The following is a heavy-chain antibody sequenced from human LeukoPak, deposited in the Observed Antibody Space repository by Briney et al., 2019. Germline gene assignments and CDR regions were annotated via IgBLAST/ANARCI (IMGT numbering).Heavy chain of an antibody. CDR3: AIFTLIAAAGTGDGY. D-gene: IGHD6-13*01. Sequence: PGGSLRLSCAASGFTFSNYALHWVRQAPGKGLEWVAVISYDGSNKFYADSVKGRFTISRDNSKNTLYLQMNSLRAEDTAVYYCAIFTLIAAAGTGDGYWGQGTLVTVSS. CDR1: GFTFSNYA. J-gene: IGHJ4*02. V-gene: IGHV3-30*04. CDR2: ISYDGSNK.